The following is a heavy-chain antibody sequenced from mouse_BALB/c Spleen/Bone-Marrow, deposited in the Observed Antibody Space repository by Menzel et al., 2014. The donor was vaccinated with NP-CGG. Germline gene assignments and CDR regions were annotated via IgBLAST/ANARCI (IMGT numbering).Heavy chain of an antibody. CDR3: TRGGNXDDXXY. Sequence: DVKLVESGGGLVQPGGSRKLSCAASGFTFSSFGMHWVRQTPEKGLEWVAYISSGSSTIYYADTVKGRFTISRDNPKNTLFLQVTSLRSEDTAMYYCTRGGNXDDXXYWGQGTTLTVSS. CDR1: GFTFSSFG. J-gene: IGHJ2*01. V-gene: IGHV5-17*02. CDR2: ISSGSSTI. D-gene: IGHD4-1*01.